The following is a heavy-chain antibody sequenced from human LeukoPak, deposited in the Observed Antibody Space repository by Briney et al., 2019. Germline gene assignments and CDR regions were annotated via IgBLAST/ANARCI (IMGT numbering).Heavy chain of an antibody. CDR2: INPNSGNT. J-gene: IGHJ3*02. D-gene: IGHD3-10*01. V-gene: IGHV1-8*02. Sequence: ASVKVSCKASGYTFTGYYMHWVRQAPGQGLEWMGWINPNSGNTGYAQKFQGRVTMTRNTSISTAYMELSSLRSEDTAVYYCARGKTMVRRAFDIWGQGTMVTVSS. CDR3: ARGKTMVRRAFDI. CDR1: GYTFTGYY.